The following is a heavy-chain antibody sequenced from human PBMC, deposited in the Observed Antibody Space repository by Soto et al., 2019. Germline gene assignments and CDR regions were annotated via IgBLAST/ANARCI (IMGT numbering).Heavy chain of an antibody. CDR3: ARDRNYGSGSDFYYYYGMDV. Sequence: ASVKVSCKASGYTFTGYYIHWVRQAPGQGLEWMGWINPNSGGTNYAQKFQGRVTMTRDTSISTAYMELSRLRSDDTAVYYCARDRNYGSGSDFYYYYGMDVWGQGTTVTVSS. CDR2: INPNSGGT. V-gene: IGHV1-2*02. D-gene: IGHD3-10*01. CDR1: GYTFTGYY. J-gene: IGHJ6*02.